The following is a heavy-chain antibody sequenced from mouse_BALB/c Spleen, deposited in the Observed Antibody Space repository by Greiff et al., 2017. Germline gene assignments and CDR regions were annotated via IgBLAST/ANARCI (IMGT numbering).Heavy chain of an antibody. V-gene: IGHV2-9*02. CDR2: IWAGGST. Sequence: QVQLQQSGPGLVAPSQSLSITCTVSGFSLTSYGVHWVRQPPGKGLEWLGVIWAGGSTNYNSALMSRLSISKDNSKSQVFLKMNSLQTDDTAMYYCARYDYGPHWYFDVWGAGTTVTVSS. D-gene: IGHD2-4*01. CDR3: ARYDYGPHWYFDV. CDR1: GFSLTSYG. J-gene: IGHJ1*01.